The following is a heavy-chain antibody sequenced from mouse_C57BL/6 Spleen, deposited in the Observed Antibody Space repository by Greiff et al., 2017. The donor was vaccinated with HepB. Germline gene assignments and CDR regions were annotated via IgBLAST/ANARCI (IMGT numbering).Heavy chain of an antibody. CDR3: ARSFYYYGSSYGFAY. Sequence: EVQLQQSGPELVKPGASVKISCKASGYTFTDYYMNWVKQSHGKSLEWIGDINPNNGGTSYNQKFKGKATLTVDKSSSTAYMELRSLTSEDSAVYYCARSFYYYGSSYGFAYWGQGTLVTVSA. V-gene: IGHV1-26*01. J-gene: IGHJ3*01. CDR2: INPNNGGT. CDR1: GYTFTDYY. D-gene: IGHD1-1*01.